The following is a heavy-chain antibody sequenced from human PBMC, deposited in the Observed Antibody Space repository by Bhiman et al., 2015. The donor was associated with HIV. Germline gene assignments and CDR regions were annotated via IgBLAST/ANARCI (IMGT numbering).Heavy chain of an antibody. Sequence: EVQVLESGGGLVQPGGSLRLSCAASGFTFSSYTLNWVRQAPGKGLEWVSSISSSGSYIYYADSVKGRFFISRDNARNVLYLQMNSLRPDDTALYYCAKDYGGSHWFDYWGRGTLVTVSS. CDR2: ISSSGSYI. CDR1: GFTFSSYT. V-gene: IGHV3-21*04. D-gene: IGHD4-23*01. CDR3: AKDYGGSHWFDY. J-gene: IGHJ4*02.